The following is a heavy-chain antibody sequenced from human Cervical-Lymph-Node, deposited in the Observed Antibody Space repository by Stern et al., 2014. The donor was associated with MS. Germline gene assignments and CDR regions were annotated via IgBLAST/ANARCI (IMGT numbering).Heavy chain of an antibody. CDR2: VDWDDEK. CDR1: GFSLSIPGVG. D-gene: IGHD5-12*01. CDR3: ARMRYSGDYFIDY. V-gene: IGHV2-70*01. Sequence: QVTLKESGPALVKPTQSLTLTCTFSGFSLSIPGVGVTWIRQPPGKALEWLALVDWDDEKYFSTSLKTRLSIFKDTSKNQVVLTMTNVDPVDTATFYCARMRYSGDYFIDYWGQGTLVTVSS. J-gene: IGHJ4*02.